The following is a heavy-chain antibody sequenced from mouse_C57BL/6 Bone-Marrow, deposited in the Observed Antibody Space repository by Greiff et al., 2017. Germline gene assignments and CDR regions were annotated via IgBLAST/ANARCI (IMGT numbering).Heavy chain of an antibody. CDR3: ARSAFIRGRFFAV. CDR1: GYTFTSYW. V-gene: IGHV1-72*01. Sequence: QVQLQQPGAELVKPGASVKLSCKASGYTFTSYWMHWVKQRPGRGLEWIGRLDPTSGGTKYHEKFKSKATLTVDKPSSPAYMQLSSLTSGDSAVYYCARSAFIRGRFFAVWGTGTTVTVSS. D-gene: IGHD1-1*01. J-gene: IGHJ1*03. CDR2: LDPTSGGT.